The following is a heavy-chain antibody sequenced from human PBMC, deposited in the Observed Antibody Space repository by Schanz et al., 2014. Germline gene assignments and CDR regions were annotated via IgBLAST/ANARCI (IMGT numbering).Heavy chain of an antibody. J-gene: IGHJ4*02. CDR1: GYTFTSYD. CDR3: ARGFDFWDR. CDR2: MNPNSGNP. V-gene: IGHV1-8*01. Sequence: QVQLVQSGAEVKKPGASVKVSCTASGYTFTSYDINWVRQAPGQGLEWLGWMNPNSGNPGFAQKFRGRVTMTRDTSTSTVYMELSSLRSEDTAVYYCARGFDFWDRWGQGTLVIVSS. D-gene: IGHD3-3*01.